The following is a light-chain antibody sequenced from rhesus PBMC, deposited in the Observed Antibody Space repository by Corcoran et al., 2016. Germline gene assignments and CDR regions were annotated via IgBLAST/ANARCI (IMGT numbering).Light chain of an antibody. J-gene: IGKJ4*01. Sequence: EIVMTQSPATLSLSPGERATLSCRASQSVSSSLAWYQQKPGQAPRLLISGASSRATGIPDRFSGSGSGTDFTCTISSLEPEDVAVYYCLQHSNWPLTFGGGTKVELK. CDR1: QSVSSS. CDR3: LQHSNWPLT. V-gene: IGKV3-24*01. CDR2: GAS.